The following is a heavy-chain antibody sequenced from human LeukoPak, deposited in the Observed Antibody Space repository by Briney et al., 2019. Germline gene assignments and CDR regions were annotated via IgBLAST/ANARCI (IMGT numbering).Heavy chain of an antibody. Sequence: PGGSLRLSCAASGFTFSSYGMHWVRQAPGKGLEWVAFIWYDGSNKYYADSVKGRFTISRDNSKNTLYLQMNSLRAEDTAVYYCARLKYQLLSAAFDIWGQGTMVTVSS. CDR2: IWYDGSNK. J-gene: IGHJ3*02. D-gene: IGHD2-2*01. CDR3: ARLKYQLLSAAFDI. CDR1: GFTFSSYG. V-gene: IGHV3-33*01.